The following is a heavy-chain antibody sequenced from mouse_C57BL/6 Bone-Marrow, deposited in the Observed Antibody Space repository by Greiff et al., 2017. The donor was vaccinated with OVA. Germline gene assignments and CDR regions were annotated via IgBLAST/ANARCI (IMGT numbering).Heavy chain of an antibody. Sequence: EVQRVESGGGLVKPGGSLKLSCAASGFTFSDYGMHWVRQAPEKGLEWVAYISSGSSTIYYADTVKGRFTISRDTATNTLFLQITSLRSEDTAMDYCARAYYGSSSHCWFDFWGRGTTVTVSS. CDR3: ARAYYGSSSHCWFDF. CDR1: GFTFSDYG. J-gene: IGHJ1*03. V-gene: IGHV5-17*01. D-gene: IGHD1-1*01. CDR2: ISSGSSTI.